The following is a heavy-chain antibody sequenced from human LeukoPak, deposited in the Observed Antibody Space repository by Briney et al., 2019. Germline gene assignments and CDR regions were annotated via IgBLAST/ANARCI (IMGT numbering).Heavy chain of an antibody. CDR1: GXTFSGSA. Sequence: GGSLRLSCAASGXTFSGSAMHWVRQASGKGREWVGRIRSKANSYAAAYAASVKGRFTISRDDSKNTAYLQMNSLKTEDTAVYYCASYSSGWYPARWGQGTLVTVSS. J-gene: IGHJ4*02. D-gene: IGHD6-19*01. V-gene: IGHV3-73*01. CDR3: ASYSSGWYPAR. CDR2: IRSKANSYAA.